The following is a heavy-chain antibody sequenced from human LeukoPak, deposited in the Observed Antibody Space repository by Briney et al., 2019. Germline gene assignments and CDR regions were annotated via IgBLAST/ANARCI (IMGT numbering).Heavy chain of an antibody. D-gene: IGHD2/OR15-2a*01. CDR3: ARDFVSRITEIGYFDY. V-gene: IGHV4-61*02. J-gene: IGHJ4*02. CDR1: GGSISSGSYY. CDR2: IYTSGST. Sequence: PSQTLSLTCTVSGGSISSGSYYWSWIRQPAGKGLEWIGRIYTSGSTNYNPSLKSRVTISVDTSKNQFSLKLSSVTAADTAVYYCARDFVSRITEIGYFDYWGQGTLVTVSS.